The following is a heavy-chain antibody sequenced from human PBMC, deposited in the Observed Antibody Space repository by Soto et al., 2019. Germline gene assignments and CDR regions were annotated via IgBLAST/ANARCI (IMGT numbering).Heavy chain of an antibody. CDR1: DFTFNNAW. V-gene: IGHV3-15*07. J-gene: IGHJ4*02. Sequence: EVQLVESGGGLVTPGGSLRLSCAVSDFTFNNAWMNWVRQAPGKGLEWVGRIKSETDGGTRDYAAPVKGRFSISRDDSKDTVYLRMSRLKREDTAVYYCTTVTRHSWYAVYWGQGTLVTVSS. CDR3: TTVTRHSWYAVY. CDR2: IKSETDGGTR. D-gene: IGHD2-2*01.